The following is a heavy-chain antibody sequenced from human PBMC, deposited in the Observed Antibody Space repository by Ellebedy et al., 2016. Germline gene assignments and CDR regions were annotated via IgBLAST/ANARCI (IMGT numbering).Heavy chain of an antibody. Sequence: ASVKVSXKASSYNFIKYGISWVRQAPGQGLEWMGWISAYNGNTNYAQKLQGRVTMTTDTSTSTAYMELRSLRSDDTAVYYCARAVAGTRYYYYGMDVWGQGTTVTVSS. CDR3: ARAVAGTRYYYYGMDV. V-gene: IGHV1-18*01. J-gene: IGHJ6*02. CDR2: ISAYNGNT. D-gene: IGHD6-19*01. CDR1: SYNFIKYG.